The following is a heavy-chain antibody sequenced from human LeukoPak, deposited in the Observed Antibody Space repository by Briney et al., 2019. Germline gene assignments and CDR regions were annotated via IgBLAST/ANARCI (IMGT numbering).Heavy chain of an antibody. J-gene: IGHJ6*03. V-gene: IGHV4-39*01. D-gene: IGHD3-10*01. CDR2: IYYSGST. Sequence: SETLSLTCTVSGGSISSSSYYWGWIRQPPGKGLEWIGSIYYSGSTYYNPSLKSRVTISVDTSKNQFSLKMSSVTAADTAVYFCARQLYVSGSYYAPMDVWGKGTTVTISS. CDR3: ARQLYVSGSYYAPMDV. CDR1: GGSISSSSYY.